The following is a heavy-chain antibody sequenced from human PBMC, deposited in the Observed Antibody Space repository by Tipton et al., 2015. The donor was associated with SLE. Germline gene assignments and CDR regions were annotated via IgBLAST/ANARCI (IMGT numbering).Heavy chain of an antibody. J-gene: IGHJ4*02. Sequence: SLRLSCETSGFIFYNYAMAWVRQAPGKGLEWVSSISSAGGHTYYVDSVEGRFTISRDNSKNTLFLQMNSLRPEDTAVYYCARDWSYSFDYWGQGTLVTVSS. CDR3: ARDWSYSFDY. CDR2: ISSAGGHT. D-gene: IGHD1-26*01. CDR1: GFIFYNYA. V-gene: IGHV3-23*01.